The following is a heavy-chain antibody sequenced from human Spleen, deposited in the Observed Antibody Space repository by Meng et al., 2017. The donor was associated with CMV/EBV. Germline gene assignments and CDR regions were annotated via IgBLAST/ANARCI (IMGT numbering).Heavy chain of an antibody. CDR1: FSCYA. V-gene: IGHV1-69*10. CDR3: ANVALTTETPVIRGDILT. Sequence: FSCYAIHWVRQAPGQRLEWMGGILPSLRIANYAQKFQGRVTIMADKSTSTVYMELSSLRSEDTAVYYCANVALTTETPVIRGDILTWGQGTLVTVSS. CDR2: ILPSLRIA. D-gene: IGHD3-10*01. J-gene: IGHJ4*02.